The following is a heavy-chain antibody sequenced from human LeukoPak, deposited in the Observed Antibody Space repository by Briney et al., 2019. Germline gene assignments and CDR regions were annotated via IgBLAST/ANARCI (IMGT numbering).Heavy chain of an antibody. J-gene: IGHJ3*02. CDR2: IYTSGST. V-gene: IGHV4-4*07. Sequence: SETLSLTCTVSGGSISSYYWSWIRQPAGKGLEWIGRIYTSGSTNYNPSLKSRVTMSVDTSKNQFSLKLSSVTAADTAVYYCARDLIVGATVRVDAFDIWGQGTMVTVSS. CDR3: ARDLIVGATVRVDAFDI. CDR1: GGSISSYY. D-gene: IGHD1-26*01.